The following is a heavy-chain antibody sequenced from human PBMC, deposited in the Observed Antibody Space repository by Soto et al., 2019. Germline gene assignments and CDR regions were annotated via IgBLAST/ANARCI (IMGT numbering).Heavy chain of an antibody. CDR3: ARVAYYYDSSGYYEGDIDY. CDR2: INTGNGNT. V-gene: IGHV1-3*04. J-gene: IGHJ4*02. D-gene: IGHD3-22*01. Sequence: HWVRQAPGQRLEWMGWINTGNGNTKYSQKFQGRVTFTRDTSASTAYMELSSLRSEDTAVYYCARVAYYYDSSGYYEGDIDYWGQGTLVTVSS.